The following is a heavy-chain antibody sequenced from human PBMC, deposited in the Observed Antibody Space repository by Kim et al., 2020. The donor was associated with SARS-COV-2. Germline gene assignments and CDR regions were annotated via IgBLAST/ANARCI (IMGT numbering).Heavy chain of an antibody. Sequence: GGSLRLSCSASGFTFSDYAMNWVRQAPGKGLEWVSGISASGSGTHYSDSVRGRFTISRDISKNTLFLQMNSLRAEDTAVYYCAKISYYDFWSGYDPHGYFDDCGQGTLVTVSS. D-gene: IGHD3-3*01. CDR2: ISASGSGT. CDR1: GFTFSDYA. J-gene: IGHJ4*02. CDR3: AKISYYDFWSGYDPHGYFDD. V-gene: IGHV3-23*01.